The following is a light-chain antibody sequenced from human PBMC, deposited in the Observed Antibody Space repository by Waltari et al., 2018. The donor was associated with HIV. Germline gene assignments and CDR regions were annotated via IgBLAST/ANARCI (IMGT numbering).Light chain of an antibody. CDR2: DNN. CDR1: FLEKFP. V-gene: IGLV3-22*01. Sequence: SYEMTQPPSVSVSPGQTATITCSGEFLEKFPFDWYRQRPGQVPELLIYDNNVRHTAVSDRFAGSTSGTTATLTISGVLTEDEADYYCLCGDEDNRVFGTGTKVTVL. J-gene: IGLJ1*01. CDR3: LCGDEDNRV.